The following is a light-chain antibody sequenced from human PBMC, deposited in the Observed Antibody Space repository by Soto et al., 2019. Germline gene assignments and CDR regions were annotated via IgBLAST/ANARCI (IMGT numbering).Light chain of an antibody. CDR1: QSVSSY. V-gene: IGKV3-11*01. CDR2: DAS. J-gene: IGKJ3*01. CDR3: QQRSNWPPIFT. Sequence: EIVLTQSPATLSLSPGERATLSCRASQSVSSYLAWYQQKPGQAPRLLIYDASNRATGIPARFSGSGSGTDCTLTISSLEPEDVAVYFCQQRSNWPPIFTFGPGTKVDIK.